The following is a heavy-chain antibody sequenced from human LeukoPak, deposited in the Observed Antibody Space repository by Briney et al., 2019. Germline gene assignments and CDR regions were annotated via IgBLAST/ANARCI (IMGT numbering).Heavy chain of an antibody. D-gene: IGHD1-14*01. Sequence: SVKVSCKASGGTFSSYAISWVRQAPGQGLEWMGRIIPILGIANYAQKFQGRVTITADKSTSTAYMELSSLRSEDTAVYYCAGDRHSGRIGIRYYYGMDVWGQGTTVTVSS. CDR3: AGDRHSGRIGIRYYYGMDV. V-gene: IGHV1-69*04. J-gene: IGHJ6*02. CDR1: GGTFSSYA. CDR2: IIPILGIA.